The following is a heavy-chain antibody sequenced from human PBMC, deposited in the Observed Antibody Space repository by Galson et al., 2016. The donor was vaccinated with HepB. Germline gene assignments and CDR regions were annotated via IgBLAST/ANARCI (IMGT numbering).Heavy chain of an antibody. Sequence: SVKVSCKASGFTFTNYAINWVRQAPGQGLEWMGWIDTNTGNPTYAQGFTGRFLFSLDTSVSTAYLQISRLKTEDTALYFCARDDSSGGSYYYYGLDVWGQGTTVIVSS. D-gene: IGHD3-10*01. CDR3: ARDDSSGGSYYYYGLDV. J-gene: IGHJ6*02. CDR2: IDTNTGNP. CDR1: GFTFTNYA. V-gene: IGHV7-4-1*02.